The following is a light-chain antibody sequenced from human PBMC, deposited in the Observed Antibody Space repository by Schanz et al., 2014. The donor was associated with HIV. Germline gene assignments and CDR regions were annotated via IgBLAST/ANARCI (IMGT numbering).Light chain of an antibody. CDR1: QSISSW. Sequence: DIQMTQSPSSLSASVGDRVTITCRASQSISSWLAWYQQKPGKAPKLLIYKASSLESGVPSRFSGSGSGTEFTLTINSLQRDDFAIYSCQQYDSYPGTFGQGTRVEIK. V-gene: IGKV1-5*03. CDR3: QQYDSYPGT. CDR2: KAS. J-gene: IGKJ1*01.